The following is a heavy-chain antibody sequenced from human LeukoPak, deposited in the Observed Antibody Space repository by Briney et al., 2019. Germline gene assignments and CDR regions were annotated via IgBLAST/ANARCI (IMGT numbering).Heavy chain of an antibody. CDR3: ARVVERGAYYFDY. D-gene: IGHD1-1*01. V-gene: IGHV1-2*02. CDR2: INPNSGGT. CDR1: GYTFTGYY. J-gene: IGHJ4*02. Sequence: ASVKVSCKASGYTFTGYYMHWVRQAPRQGLEWMGWINPNSGGTNYAQKFQGRVTMTRDTSISTAYMELSRLRSDDTAVYYCARVVERGAYYFDYWGQGTLVTVSS.